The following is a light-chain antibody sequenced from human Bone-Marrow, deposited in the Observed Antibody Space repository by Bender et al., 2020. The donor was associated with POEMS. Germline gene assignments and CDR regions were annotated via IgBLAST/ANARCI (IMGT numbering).Light chain of an antibody. CDR3: QSYDNSLGGWV. V-gene: IGLV2-14*03. J-gene: IGLJ3*02. CDR1: SSDVGGYNY. CDR2: DVS. Sequence: QSALTQPASVSGSPGQSITISCTGTSSDVGGYNYVSWYQQHPGKAPKLMIYDVSNRPSGVSNRFSGSKSDNTASLTISGLQAEDEGDYYCQSYDNSLGGWVFGGGTKLTVL.